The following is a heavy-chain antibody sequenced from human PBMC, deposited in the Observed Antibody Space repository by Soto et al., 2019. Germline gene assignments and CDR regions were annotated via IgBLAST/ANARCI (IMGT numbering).Heavy chain of an antibody. CDR3: ARATLGARYYYDSSGYHIRGAFDI. CDR1: GGSVSSGSYY. Sequence: SETLSLTCTVSGGSVSSGSYYWSWIRQPPGKGLEWIGCIYYSGSTNYNPSLKSRVTISVDTSKNQFSLKLSSVTAADTAVYYCARATLGARYYYDSSGYHIRGAFDIWGQGTMVTVSS. D-gene: IGHD3-22*01. V-gene: IGHV4-61*01. CDR2: IYYSGST. J-gene: IGHJ3*02.